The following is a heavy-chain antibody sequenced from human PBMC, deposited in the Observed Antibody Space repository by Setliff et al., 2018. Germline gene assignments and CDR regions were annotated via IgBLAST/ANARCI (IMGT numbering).Heavy chain of an antibody. CDR3: ARESRYYYDNLGTLDY. V-gene: IGHV4-30-4*08. J-gene: IGHJ4*02. Sequence: PSETLSLTCTVSGGSISSGDYYWSWIRQPPGKGLGWIGYIYSSGSTYYNPSLKSRVSISVDTSKNQFSLKLSSVTAADTAVYYCARESRYYYDNLGTLDYWGQGTLVTAPQ. CDR2: IYSSGST. CDR1: GGSISSGDYY. D-gene: IGHD3-22*01.